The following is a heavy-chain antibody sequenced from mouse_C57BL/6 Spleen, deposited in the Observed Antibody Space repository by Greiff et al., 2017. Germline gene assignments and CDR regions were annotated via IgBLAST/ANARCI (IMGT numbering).Heavy chain of an antibody. J-gene: IGHJ2*01. CDR2: ISNLAYSI. Sequence: EVQLVESGGGLVQPGGSLKLSCAASGFTFSDYGMAWVRQAPRKGPEWVAFISNLAYSIYYADTVTGRFTITRENAKTTLYLEMSSLRSEDTAMYYCARCEYHGYFDYWGQGTTLTVSS. V-gene: IGHV5-15*01. CDR3: ARCEYHGYFDY. D-gene: IGHD5-1*01. CDR1: GFTFSDYG.